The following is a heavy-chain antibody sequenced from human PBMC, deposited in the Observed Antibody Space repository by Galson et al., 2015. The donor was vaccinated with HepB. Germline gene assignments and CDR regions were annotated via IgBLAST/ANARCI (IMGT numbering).Heavy chain of an antibody. D-gene: IGHD2-2*01. CDR2: INPNSGGT. CDR1: GYTFTGYY. Sequence: SVKVSCKASGYTFTGYYMHWVRQAPGQGLEWMGWINPNSGGTNYAQKFQGRVTMTRDTSISTAYMELSRLRSDDTAVYYCARGDIVVVPATAQCDYWGQGTLVTVSS. J-gene: IGHJ4*02. CDR3: ARGDIVVVPATAQCDY. V-gene: IGHV1-2*02.